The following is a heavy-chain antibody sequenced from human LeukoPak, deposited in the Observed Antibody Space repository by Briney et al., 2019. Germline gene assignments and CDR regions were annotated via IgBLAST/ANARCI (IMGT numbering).Heavy chain of an antibody. CDR1: GGTFSSYA. V-gene: IGHV1-69*13. D-gene: IGHD5-12*01. CDR3: ARTDGQVATMPLYYYYGMDV. J-gene: IGHJ6*04. CDR2: IIPIFGTA. Sequence: SVKVSCKASGGTFSSYAISWVRQAPGQGLEWMGGIIPIFGTANYAQKFQGRVTITADESTSTAYMELSSLRSEDTALYYCARTDGQVATMPLYYYYGMDVWGKGTTVTVSS.